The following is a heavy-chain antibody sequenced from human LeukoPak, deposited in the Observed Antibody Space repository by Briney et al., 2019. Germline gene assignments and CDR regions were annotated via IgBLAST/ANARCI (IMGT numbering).Heavy chain of an antibody. V-gene: IGHV4-4*02. CDR1: GGSVSSTNW. CDR2: VHLDGRT. CDR3: AREGGFYRPLDY. Sequence: PSETLSLTCGVSGGSVSSTNWWTWIRQPPGKGLEWIGEVHLDGRTNFNPSLKSRLTMSVDLSENHVSLKLTSVTAADTAVYYCAREGGFYRPLDYSGQGTLVTVSA. D-gene: IGHD6-25*01. J-gene: IGHJ4*02.